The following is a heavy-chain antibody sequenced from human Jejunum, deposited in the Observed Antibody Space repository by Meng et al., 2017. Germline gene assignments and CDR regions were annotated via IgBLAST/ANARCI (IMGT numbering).Heavy chain of an antibody. CDR3: ARGGYDSSGYYYRWFDP. V-gene: IGHV6-1*01. Sequence: QVQLQKSGHGLVNPSQTLSLTWVISGDSVPSNSAAWNWFRQSPSRGLEWLGRTYYRSKWYNDYAVSVKSRITVNPDTSKNHFSLQLNSVTPEDTAVYYCARGGYDSSGYYYRWFDPWGQGTLVTVSS. D-gene: IGHD3-22*01. J-gene: IGHJ5*02. CDR1: GDSVPSNSAA. CDR2: TYYRSKWYN.